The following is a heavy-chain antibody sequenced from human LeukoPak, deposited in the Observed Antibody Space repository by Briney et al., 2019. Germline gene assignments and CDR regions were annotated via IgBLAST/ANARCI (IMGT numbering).Heavy chain of an antibody. CDR2: INPNSGGT. J-gene: IGHJ4*02. CDR1: GGTFSSYA. Sequence: GSSVKVSCKASGGTFSSYAISWVRQAPGQGLEWMGRINPNSGGTNYAQKFQGRVTMTRDTSISTAYMELSRLRSDDTAVYYCARVAYDILTGNDYWGQGTLVTVSS. CDR3: ARVAYDILTGNDY. V-gene: IGHV1-2*06. D-gene: IGHD3-9*01.